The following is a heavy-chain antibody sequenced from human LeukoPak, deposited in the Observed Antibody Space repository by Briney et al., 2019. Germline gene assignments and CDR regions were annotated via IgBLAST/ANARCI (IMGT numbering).Heavy chain of an antibody. CDR1: GGSFSGYY. J-gene: IGHJ4*02. CDR3: ARGIVGATQELDYFDY. CDR2: IDHSAST. D-gene: IGHD1-26*01. V-gene: IGHV4-34*01. Sequence: SETLSLTCAVYGGSFSGYYWSWIRQPPGKGLEWIGDIDHSASTNYNPSLKSRVTISLDTSQIQFSLNLNSVTAADTAVYYCARGIVGATQELDYFDYWGQGTLVTVSS.